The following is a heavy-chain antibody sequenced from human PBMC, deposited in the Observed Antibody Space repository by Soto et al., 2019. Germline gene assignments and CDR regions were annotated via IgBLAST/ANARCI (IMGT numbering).Heavy chain of an antibody. CDR2: IYYSGST. J-gene: IGHJ5*02. CDR1: GGSISSYY. D-gene: IGHD4-17*01. CDR3: AADYGDYVFDP. V-gene: IGHV4-59*08. Sequence: SETLSLTCTVSGGSISSYYWSWIRQPPGKGLEWIGYIYYSGSTNYNPSLKSRVTISVDTSKNQFSLKLSSVTAADTAVYYCAADYGDYVFDPWGQGTLVTVSS.